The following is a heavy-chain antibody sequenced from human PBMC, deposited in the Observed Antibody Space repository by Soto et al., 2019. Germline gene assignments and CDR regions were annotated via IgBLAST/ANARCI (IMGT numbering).Heavy chain of an antibody. D-gene: IGHD2-21*02. V-gene: IGHV3-11*06. Sequence: QVQLVESGGGLVKPGGSLRLSCAASGFNFSDYYMSWIRQAPGKGLEWVSYISSSSSYTNYADSVKGRFTISRDNAKKSLYLQMNSLRAEDTAVYYCARDPSAGPYCGGDCYSKWGQGTLVTVSS. CDR3: ARDPSAGPYCGGDCYSK. CDR1: GFNFSDYY. J-gene: IGHJ4*02. CDR2: ISSSSSYT.